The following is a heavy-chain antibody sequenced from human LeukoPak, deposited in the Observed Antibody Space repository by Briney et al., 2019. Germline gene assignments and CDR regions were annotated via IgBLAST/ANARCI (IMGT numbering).Heavy chain of an antibody. V-gene: IGHV3-23*01. D-gene: IGHD6-13*01. CDR1: GFTFSNAW. Sequence: GGSLRLSCAASGFTFSNAWMSWVRQAPGKGLEWVAYISRTVDTIFYADSMKGRFTISRDNSKNTLFVQMNSLRAEDTAVYYCAKDVYISSPYYFDYWGQGTLVTVSS. J-gene: IGHJ4*02. CDR2: ISRTVDTI. CDR3: AKDVYISSPYYFDY.